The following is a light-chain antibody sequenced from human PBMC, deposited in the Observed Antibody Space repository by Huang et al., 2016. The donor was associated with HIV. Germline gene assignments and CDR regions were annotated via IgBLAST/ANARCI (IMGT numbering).Light chain of an antibody. J-gene: IGKJ4*01. Sequence: DIALTQSPDFLPVSLGERATISCRSSQSVLYSSSGKNYLAWYQQKPGHPPRLLIYWASTRESRVPDRFRGSVSGTDFTLTINSLQAEDVAVYFCQQYYRIPLTFGGGTKVEIK. CDR2: WAS. CDR1: QSVLYSSSGKNY. V-gene: IGKV4-1*01. CDR3: QQYYRIPLT.